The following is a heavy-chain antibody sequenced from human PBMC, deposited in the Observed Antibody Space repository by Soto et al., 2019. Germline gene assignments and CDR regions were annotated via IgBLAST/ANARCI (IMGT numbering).Heavy chain of an antibody. D-gene: IGHD3-10*01. V-gene: IGHV3-30-3*01. Sequence: GGSLRLSCAASGFTFSSYAMHWVRQAPGKGLEWVAVISYDGSNKYYADSVKGRFTISRDNSKNTLYLQMNSLRAEDTAVYYCARSGSGSYYFFDYWGQRTLVTLSS. CDR3: ARSGSGSYYFFDY. J-gene: IGHJ4*02. CDR1: GFTFSSYA. CDR2: ISYDGSNK.